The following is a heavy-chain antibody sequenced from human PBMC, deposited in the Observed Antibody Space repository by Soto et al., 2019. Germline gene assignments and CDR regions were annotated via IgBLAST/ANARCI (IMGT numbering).Heavy chain of an antibody. CDR3: AREGSSSGPDYEY. V-gene: IGHV3-72*01. Sequence: EVQLVESGGGLVQPGGSLRLSCAASGFSFSDYYINWVRQAPGKGLEWDGRTRNKASSYTTDYAAFVKGRFTISRDDSKNLIYLQMNSLKTEDTAVYYCAREGSSSGPDYEYWGQGTLVTVSS. D-gene: IGHD3-22*01. CDR2: TRNKASSYTT. J-gene: IGHJ4*02. CDR1: GFSFSDYY.